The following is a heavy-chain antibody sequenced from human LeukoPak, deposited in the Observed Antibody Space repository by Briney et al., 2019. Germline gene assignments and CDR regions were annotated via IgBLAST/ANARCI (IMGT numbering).Heavy chain of an antibody. V-gene: IGHV1-69*13. J-gene: IGHJ4*02. CDR1: GGTFSSYA. Sequence: SVKVSCKASGGTFSSYAISWVRQAPGQGLEWMGGLIPIFGTANYAQKFQGRVTITADESTSTAYMELSSLRSEDTAVYYCARGVIYGDHGFDYWGQGTLVTVSS. CDR2: LIPIFGTA. CDR3: ARGVIYGDHGFDY. D-gene: IGHD4-17*01.